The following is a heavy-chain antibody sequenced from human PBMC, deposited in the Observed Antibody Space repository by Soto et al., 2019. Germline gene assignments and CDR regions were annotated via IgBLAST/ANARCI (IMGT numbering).Heavy chain of an antibody. CDR2: MYHSGTT. CDR1: GGSITGSHW. Sequence: QVQLQESGPGLVQPSGTLSLTCAVSGGSITGSHWWRWVRQPPGKGLEWIGEMYHSGTTNFNPSLKSRVTISVDTSNDQLSLNRYSVTAADTAVYYCVRDTPFPSVGDTKSWYFDLWGRGTLVIVSS. J-gene: IGHJ2*01. CDR3: VRDTPFPSVGDTKSWYFDL. D-gene: IGHD1-26*01. V-gene: IGHV4-4*02.